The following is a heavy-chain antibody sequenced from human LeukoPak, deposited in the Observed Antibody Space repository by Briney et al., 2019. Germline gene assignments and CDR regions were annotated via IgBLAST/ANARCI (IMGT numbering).Heavy chain of an antibody. J-gene: IGHJ4*02. CDR3: AKSLVVVITIFDY. CDR2: ISGSGGST. CDR1: GFTFSSYA. V-gene: IGHV3-23*01. Sequence: PGGSLRLSCAASGFTFSSYAMSWVRQAPGKGLDWVSAISGSGGSTYYADSVKGRFTISRDNSKNTLYLQMNSLRAEDTAVYYCAKSLVVVITIFDYWGQGTLVTVSS. D-gene: IGHD3-22*01.